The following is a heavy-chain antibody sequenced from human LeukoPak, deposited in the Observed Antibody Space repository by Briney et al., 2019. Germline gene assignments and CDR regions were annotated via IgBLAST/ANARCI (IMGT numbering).Heavy chain of an antibody. Sequence: KASETLSLTCAVSGYSIGSGYYWGWIRQPPGRGLEWIGTIYHCGTTYYNPSLTSRVTISVDTSKNQLSLKLTSVTAADTAVYYCARYSRNGVDEIGFWGQGTLVTVSS. D-gene: IGHD5-12*01. J-gene: IGHJ4*02. CDR2: IYHCGTT. CDR1: GYSIGSGYY. CDR3: ARYSRNGVDEIGF. V-gene: IGHV4-38-2*01.